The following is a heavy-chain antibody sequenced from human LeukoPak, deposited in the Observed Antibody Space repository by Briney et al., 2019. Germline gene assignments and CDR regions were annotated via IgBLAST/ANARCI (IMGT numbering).Heavy chain of an antibody. J-gene: IGHJ4*02. Sequence: GGSRRLSCAASGFTFSRYSMNWVRQAPGKGLEWVSSISSSSSFIYYADSVKGRFTISRDNAKNSLYLQMNSLRAEDTAVYYCXXXPPLGSCSTISCPHXDXXGQXXXXTV. CDR1: GFTFSRYS. CDR3: XXXPPLGSCSTISCPHXDX. CDR2: ISSSSSFI. D-gene: IGHD2-2*01. V-gene: IGHV3-21*01.